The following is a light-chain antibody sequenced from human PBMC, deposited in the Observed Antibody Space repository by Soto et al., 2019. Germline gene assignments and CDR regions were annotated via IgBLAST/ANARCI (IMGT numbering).Light chain of an antibody. CDR3: QSYDSSLSGPVI. V-gene: IGLV1-40*01. J-gene: IGLJ2*01. CDR1: SSNIGAGYA. Sequence: QAVLTQPPSVSGAPGQSVTISCTGSSSNIGAGYAVHWYQQLPGTAPKLLIYGDTNRPSGVPDRFSCFRSGTSASLAITGLQAEEEADYYCQSYDSSLSGPVIFGGGTKLTVL. CDR2: GDT.